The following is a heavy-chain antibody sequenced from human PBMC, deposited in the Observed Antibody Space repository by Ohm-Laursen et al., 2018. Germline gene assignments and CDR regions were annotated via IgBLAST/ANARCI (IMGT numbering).Heavy chain of an antibody. Sequence: SETLSLTCCVSGDSISSSSFYWGWIRQTPGKGLEWIGSIKYGGGTHYNPSLKSRATISVDTSKNQFSLKVSSVTAADTAVYYCARGGVRYPGVVDYWGQGTLVTVSS. CDR1: GDSISSSSFY. CDR3: ARGGVRYPGVVDY. D-gene: IGHD3-16*01. V-gene: IGHV4-39*01. J-gene: IGHJ4*02. CDR2: IKYGGGT.